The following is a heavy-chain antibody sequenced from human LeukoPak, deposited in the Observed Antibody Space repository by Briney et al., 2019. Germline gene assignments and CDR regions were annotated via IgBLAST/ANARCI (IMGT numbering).Heavy chain of an antibody. D-gene: IGHD2-15*01. CDR2: ISGYNGNT. Sequence: ASVKVSFKASGYTFTSYGISWVRQAPGQGLEWMGWISGYNGNTNYAQKLQGRVTMTTDTSTSTAYMELRSLRSEDTAVYYCAIASGGSYGMDVWGRGTTVTVSS. CDR1: GYTFTSYG. V-gene: IGHV1-18*01. J-gene: IGHJ6*02. CDR3: AIASGGSYGMDV.